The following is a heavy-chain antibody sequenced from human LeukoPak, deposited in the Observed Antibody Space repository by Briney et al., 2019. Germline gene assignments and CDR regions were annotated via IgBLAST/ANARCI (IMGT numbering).Heavy chain of an antibody. CDR3: ARHLGGSSGFRYFDY. D-gene: IGHD3-10*01. J-gene: IGHJ4*02. CDR1: GGSISSSSYY. CDR2: IYYSGST. Sequence: SETLSLTCTVSGGSISSSSYYWGWIRQPPGKGLEWIGSIYYSGSTYYNPSLKSRVTILVDTSKNQFSLKLSSVTAADTAVYYCARHLGGSSGFRYFDYWGQGTLVTVSS. V-gene: IGHV4-39*01.